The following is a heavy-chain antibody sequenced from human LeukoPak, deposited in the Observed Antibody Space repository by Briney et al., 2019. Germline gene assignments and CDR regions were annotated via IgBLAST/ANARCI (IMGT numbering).Heavy chain of an antibody. CDR3: ARHGGYSGYDYDY. D-gene: IGHD5-12*01. Sequence: SETLSLTCNISGGSSSGYYWNWIRQTPGKGLEWIGYIYYRGGTNYNPSLKSRVTISVDTSKNQFSLKLSSVTAADTAVYYCARHGGYSGYDYDYWGQGTLVTVS. CDR2: IYYRGGT. J-gene: IGHJ4*02. V-gene: IGHV4-59*08. CDR1: GGSSSGYY.